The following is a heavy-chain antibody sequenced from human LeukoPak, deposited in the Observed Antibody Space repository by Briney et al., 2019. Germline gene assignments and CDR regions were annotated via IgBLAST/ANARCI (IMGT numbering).Heavy chain of an antibody. CDR3: ARGEREHSGYDVDY. V-gene: IGHV3-30*01. D-gene: IGHD5-12*01. J-gene: IGHJ4*02. Sequence: PGGSLRLSCAASGFTLNTXAXXXVRQTPGXXXXXXXVISHDGNKRYYADSVKXRFTISRDSSKTTLYLQMDSLRAEDTAVYYCARGEREHSGYDVDYWGQGTLVTVSS. CDR2: ISHDGNKR. CDR1: GFTLNTXA.